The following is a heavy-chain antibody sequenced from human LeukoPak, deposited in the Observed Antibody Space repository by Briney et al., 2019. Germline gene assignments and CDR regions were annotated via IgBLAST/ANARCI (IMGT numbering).Heavy chain of an antibody. CDR1: GFTFSSYT. CDR3: AKDRSSSSSLWYFDL. Sequence: GGSLRLSCAASGFTFSSYTMNWVRQAPGKGLEWVSSISSSTTYIYYADSVKGRFTISRDTSKNSLYLLMNSLRTEDTALYYCAKDRSSSSSLWYFDLWGRGTLVTVSS. D-gene: IGHD6-6*01. CDR2: ISSSTTYI. V-gene: IGHV3-21*04. J-gene: IGHJ2*01.